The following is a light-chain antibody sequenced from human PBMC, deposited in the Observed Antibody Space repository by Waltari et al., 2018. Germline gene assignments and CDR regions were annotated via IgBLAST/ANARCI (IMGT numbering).Light chain of an antibody. Sequence: QSALTQPPSVSGSPGQSVTISCTGTSTDVGNYNRVSCYQQPPGTAPKLMIYEVTNRPSGVPDRFSGSKSGNTASLTISGLQAEDEADYYCCLYTSSTTVVFGGGTKLTVL. CDR2: EVT. J-gene: IGLJ2*01. CDR3: CLYTSSTTVV. CDR1: STDVGNYNR. V-gene: IGLV2-18*01.